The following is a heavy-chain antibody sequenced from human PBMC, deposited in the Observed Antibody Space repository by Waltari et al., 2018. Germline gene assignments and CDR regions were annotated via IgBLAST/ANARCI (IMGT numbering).Heavy chain of an antibody. J-gene: IGHJ6*02. CDR3: ARGSTFYGLDV. V-gene: IGHV5-51*01. CDR2: IYPGDSDR. D-gene: IGHD6-13*01. Sequence: LVQSGAEVKKPGESLTISCKGSGYTFTTYWIGWVRQMPGKGLEWMGLIYPGDSDRRYSPSFQGQVTFSADKSISTAYLQWSSLKASDTAIYYCARGSTFYGLDVWGQGTPVIVS. CDR1: GYTFTTYW.